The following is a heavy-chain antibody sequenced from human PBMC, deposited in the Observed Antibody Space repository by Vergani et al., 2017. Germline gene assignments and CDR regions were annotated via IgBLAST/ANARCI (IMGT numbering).Heavy chain of an antibody. V-gene: IGHV2-70*04. D-gene: IGHD7-27*01. Sequence: QVTLKESGPALVKPTQTLTLTCTFSGFSLSTSGMRVSWIRQPPGKALEWLARIDWDDDKFYSTSLKTRLTFSKDTSKNQVVLTMTNMDPVDTATYYCARSSNWGSTGFDYWGQGTLVTVSS. CDR1: GFSLSTSGMR. J-gene: IGHJ4*02. CDR3: ARSSNWGSTGFDY. CDR2: IDWDDDK.